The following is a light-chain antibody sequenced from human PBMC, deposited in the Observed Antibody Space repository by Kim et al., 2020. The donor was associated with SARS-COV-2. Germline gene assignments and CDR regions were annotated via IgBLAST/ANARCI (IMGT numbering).Light chain of an antibody. V-gene: IGLV3-1*01. Sequence: SYELTQPPSVSVSPGQTASITCSGDKLGAKYACWYQQKPGQSPVLVIYQDNKRPSGIPERFSASNSGNTPPLTISGTQAMDEADYYCQAWDSSTVVFGGG. J-gene: IGLJ2*01. CDR3: QAWDSSTVV. CDR1: KLGAKY. CDR2: QDN.